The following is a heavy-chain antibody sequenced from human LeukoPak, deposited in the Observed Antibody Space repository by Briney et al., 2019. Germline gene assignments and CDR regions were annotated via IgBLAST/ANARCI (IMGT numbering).Heavy chain of an antibody. CDR2: INAGNGNT. CDR1: GDTFTTYA. V-gene: IGHV1-3*03. J-gene: IGHJ4*02. D-gene: IGHD2-21*02. Sequence: ASVKVSCKASGDTFTTYAIHWVRQAPGQRLEWMGWINAGNGNTKYSQEFQGRVTITRDTSASTAYMELSGLTSEDMAVYYCARSAGDSFDYWGQGTLVTVSS. CDR3: ARSAGDSFDY.